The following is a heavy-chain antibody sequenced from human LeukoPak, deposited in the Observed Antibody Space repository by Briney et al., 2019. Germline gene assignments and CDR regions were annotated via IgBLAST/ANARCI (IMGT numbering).Heavy chain of an antibody. CDR3: ARRLTQYDCFDP. V-gene: IGHV6-1*01. Sequence: SQTLSLTCAISGDSVSSHSVTWNWIRQSPSRGLEWLGRTYYRSTWYNDYAVSVGGRITVNPDTSKNQFSLHLNSGTPEDPAVYYCARRLTQYDCFDPSGQRNLVTASS. CDR2: TYYRSTWYN. D-gene: IGHD2-2*01. CDR1: GDSVSSHSVT. J-gene: IGHJ5*02.